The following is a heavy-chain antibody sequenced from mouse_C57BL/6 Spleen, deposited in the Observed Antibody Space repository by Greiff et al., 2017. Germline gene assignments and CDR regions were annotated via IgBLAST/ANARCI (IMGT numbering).Heavy chain of an antibody. CDR1: GYAFSSSW. CDR2: IYPGDGDT. CDR3: ANFGDYYGSSYWYFDV. J-gene: IGHJ1*03. Sequence: VQLQQSGPELVKPGASVKISCKASGYAFSSSWMNWVKQRPGKGLEWIGRIYPGDGDTNYNGKFKGKATLTADKSSSTAYMQLSSLTSEDSAVYFCANFGDYYGSSYWYFDVWGTGTTVTVSS. D-gene: IGHD1-1*01. V-gene: IGHV1-82*01.